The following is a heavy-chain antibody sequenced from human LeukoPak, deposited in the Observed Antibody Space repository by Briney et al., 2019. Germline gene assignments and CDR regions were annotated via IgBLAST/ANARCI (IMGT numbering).Heavy chain of an antibody. CDR1: GFTFSSYA. CDR2: ISGSGGST. V-gene: IGHV3-23*01. Sequence: GGSLRLSCAASGFTFSSYAMSWVRQAPGKGLEWVSAISGSGGSTYYADSVKGRFTISRDNSKNTLYLQMNSLRAEDTAVYYCATLSYCSGASCEGYFDYWGQGTLVTVSS. D-gene: IGHD2-15*01. CDR3: ATLSYCSGASCEGYFDY. J-gene: IGHJ4*02.